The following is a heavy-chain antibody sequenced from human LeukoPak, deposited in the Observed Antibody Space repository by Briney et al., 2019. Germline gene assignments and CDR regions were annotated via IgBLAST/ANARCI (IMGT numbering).Heavy chain of an antibody. J-gene: IGHJ4*02. D-gene: IGHD6-19*01. CDR3: ASSLSSGWGPVDDY. Sequence: GESLRLSCAASGFTFSSYSMNWVRQAPGKGLEWVSYISSSSSTIYYADSVKGRFTISRDDAKKSVYLQMNSLRAEDTTVYYCASSLSSGWGPVDDYWGQGIMVTVSS. CDR2: ISSSSSTI. V-gene: IGHV3-48*04. CDR1: GFTFSSYS.